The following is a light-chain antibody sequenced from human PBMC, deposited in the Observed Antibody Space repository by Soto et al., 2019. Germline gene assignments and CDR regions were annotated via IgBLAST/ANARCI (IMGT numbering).Light chain of an antibody. V-gene: IGKV3-11*01. CDR2: DAS. CDR1: QSVSRY. Sequence: EIVLTQAPATLSLSPGERATLTCRASQSVSRYLAWYQQKPGQAPRLLIYDASNRATGIPARFSGSGSGTDFTLTISSLEPEDFAVYYWQQRTNWPLTFGGGTKVEIK. CDR3: QQRTNWPLT. J-gene: IGKJ4*01.